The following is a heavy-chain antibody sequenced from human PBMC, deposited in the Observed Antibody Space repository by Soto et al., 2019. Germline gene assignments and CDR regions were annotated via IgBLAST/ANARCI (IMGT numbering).Heavy chain of an antibody. V-gene: IGHV4-31*03. Sequence: QVRLQESGPGLVKPSQTLSLTCTVSGGSIRSGGSYWSWIRQHPGKGLEWIAYIYNSGNTYYNPSLKSRVTISVDTSKNQFSLKLSSVTAADTAVYYCARGMHYNRVGYWGQGTLVTVSS. D-gene: IGHD2-8*01. CDR1: GGSIRSGGSY. CDR3: ARGMHYNRVGY. J-gene: IGHJ4*02. CDR2: IYNSGNT.